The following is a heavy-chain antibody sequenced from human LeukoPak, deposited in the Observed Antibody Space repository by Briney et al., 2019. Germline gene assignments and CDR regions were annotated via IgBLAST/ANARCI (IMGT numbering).Heavy chain of an antibody. CDR1: GGSFSGYY. D-gene: IGHD6-19*01. Sequence: SETLSLTCAVYGGSFSGYYWSWIRQPPGKGLEWIGEINHSGSTNYNPSLKGRVTISVDTSKNQFSLKLSSVTAADTAVYYCARRVAGIDYWGQGTLVTVSS. CDR2: INHSGST. J-gene: IGHJ4*02. CDR3: ARRVAGIDY. V-gene: IGHV4-34*01.